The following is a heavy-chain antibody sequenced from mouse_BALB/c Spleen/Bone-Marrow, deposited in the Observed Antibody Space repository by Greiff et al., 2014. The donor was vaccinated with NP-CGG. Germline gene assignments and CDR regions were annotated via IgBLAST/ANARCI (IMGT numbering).Heavy chain of an antibody. CDR3: AKRGAYGNFRFAY. Sequence: EVQLVESGGGLVKPGGSLKLSCAASGFTFSSYAMSWVRQTPEKRLEWVASISSGGSTYYPDSVKGRFTISRDNARNILYLQMSSLRSEDTAMYYCAKRGAYGNFRFAYWGQGTLVTVSA. D-gene: IGHD2-10*02. V-gene: IGHV5-6-5*01. CDR2: ISSGGST. J-gene: IGHJ3*01. CDR1: GFTFSSYA.